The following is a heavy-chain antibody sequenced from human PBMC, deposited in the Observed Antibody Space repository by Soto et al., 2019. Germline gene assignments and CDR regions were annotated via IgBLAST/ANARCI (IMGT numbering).Heavy chain of an antibody. D-gene: IGHD3-10*01. J-gene: IGHJ4*02. V-gene: IGHV4-59*01. Sequence: QVQLQESGPGLVKPSETLSLTCTVSGGSISSYYWSWIRQPPGKGLEWIGYIYYSGSTNYNPSLKRRVTISVDTSKNQFSLKLSSVTAADTAVYYCARAHGEGYYFDYWGQGTLVTVSS. CDR2: IYYSGST. CDR1: GGSISSYY. CDR3: ARAHGEGYYFDY.